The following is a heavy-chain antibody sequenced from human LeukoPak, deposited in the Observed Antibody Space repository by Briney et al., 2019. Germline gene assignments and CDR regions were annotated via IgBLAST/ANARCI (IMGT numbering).Heavy chain of an antibody. CDR1: GFTFSSYA. V-gene: IGHV3-23*01. Sequence: PGGSLRLSCAASGFTFSSYAMSWVRQAPGKGLEWVSAISGSGGSTYYADSVKGRFTISRDNSKNTLYLQMNSLRAEDTAVYYCAKGRFRVGATHPTEYWGQGTLVTVSS. CDR3: AKGRFRVGATHPTEY. J-gene: IGHJ4*02. CDR2: ISGSGGST. D-gene: IGHD1-26*01.